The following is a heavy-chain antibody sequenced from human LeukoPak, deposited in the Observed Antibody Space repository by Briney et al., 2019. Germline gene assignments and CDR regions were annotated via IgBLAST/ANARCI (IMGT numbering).Heavy chain of an antibody. Sequence: GASVKVSCKASGYTFTGYYMHWVRQAPGQGLEWMGWINPNSGGTNYAQKFQGRVTMTRDTSISTAYMELSSLRSEDTAVYYCARVRDRSGRLGTSTTFDYWGQGTLVTVSS. CDR1: GYTFTGYY. D-gene: IGHD3-22*01. V-gene: IGHV1-2*02. CDR3: ARVRDRSGRLGTSTTFDY. CDR2: INPNSGGT. J-gene: IGHJ4*02.